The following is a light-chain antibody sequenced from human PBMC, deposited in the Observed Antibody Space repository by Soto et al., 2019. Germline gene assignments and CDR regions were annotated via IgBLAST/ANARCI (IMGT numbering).Light chain of an antibody. V-gene: IGKV1-39*01. CDR1: ESISRH. Sequence: DIQMTPSPSSLSASVGDRVTITCRASESISRHFNWYQQKPGKAPKILIYAASSLQNGVPSRFRGSGSGTDFTLTITNLQPEDFATYYCQQTYSTLSITFGQGARLDI. J-gene: IGKJ5*01. CDR3: QQTYSTLSIT. CDR2: AAS.